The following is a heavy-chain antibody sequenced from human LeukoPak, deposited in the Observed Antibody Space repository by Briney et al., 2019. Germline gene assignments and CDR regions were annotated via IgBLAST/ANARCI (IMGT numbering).Heavy chain of an antibody. D-gene: IGHD3-3*01. Sequence: GGSLRLSCAASGFTFNSYAMIWVRQAPGKGLEGVSAISGSGGGTYYADSVKGRFTISRDNSKNTLYLQMNSLRDEDTAVYYCARGSPPDYDFCSGYFVRILPGSYYFDYWGQGTLVTVSS. J-gene: IGHJ4*02. CDR1: GFTFNSYA. CDR2: ISGSGGGT. V-gene: IGHV3-23*01. CDR3: ARGSPPDYDFCSGYFVRILPGSYYFDY.